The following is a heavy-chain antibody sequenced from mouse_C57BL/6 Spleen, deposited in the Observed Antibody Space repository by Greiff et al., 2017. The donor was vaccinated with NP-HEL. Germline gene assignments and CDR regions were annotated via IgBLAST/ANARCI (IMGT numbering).Heavy chain of an antibody. D-gene: IGHD2-3*01. CDR1: GYTFTSYW. V-gene: IGHV1-50*01. CDR3: ARRNDYLDY. CDR2: IDPSDSYT. J-gene: IGHJ2*01. Sequence: QVQLQQPGAELVKPGASVKLSCKASGYTFTSYWMQWVKQRPGQGLEWIGEIDPSDSYTNYNQKFKGKATLTVDTSSSTAYMQLSSLTSVDSAVYYCARRNDYLDYWGQGTTLTVSS.